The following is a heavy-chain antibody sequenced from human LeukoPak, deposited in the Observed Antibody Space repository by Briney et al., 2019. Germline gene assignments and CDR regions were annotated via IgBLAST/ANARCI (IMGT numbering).Heavy chain of an antibody. D-gene: IGHD1-26*01. CDR2: IKQDGSEK. Sequence: PGGSLRLSCAASGFTFSSYWMSWVRQAPGKGLEWVANIKQDGSEKYYVDSVKGRFTISRDNAKNSLYLQMNSLRAEDTAVYYCARAGWEDYYYMDVWGKGTTVTVSS. CDR1: GFTFSSYW. CDR3: ARAGWEDYYYMDV. J-gene: IGHJ6*03. V-gene: IGHV3-7*01.